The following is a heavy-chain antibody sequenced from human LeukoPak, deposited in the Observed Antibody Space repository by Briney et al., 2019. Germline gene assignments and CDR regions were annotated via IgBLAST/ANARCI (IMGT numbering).Heavy chain of an antibody. CDR3: AREAEGATNPSQFDY. Sequence: ASVKVSCKAAGGTFCSYAISWVRQAPGQGLEWMGGIIPIFGTANYAQKFQGRVTITADESTSTAYMELSSLRSEDTAVYYCAREAEGATNPSQFDYWGQGTLVTVSS. V-gene: IGHV1-69*01. J-gene: IGHJ4*02. CDR2: IIPIFGTA. D-gene: IGHD1-26*01. CDR1: GGTFCSYA.